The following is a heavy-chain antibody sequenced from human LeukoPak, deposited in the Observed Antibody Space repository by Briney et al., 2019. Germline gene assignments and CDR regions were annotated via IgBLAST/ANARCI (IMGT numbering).Heavy chain of an antibody. J-gene: IGHJ3*02. CDR3: ARGPRITTFGVVMANDAFDI. D-gene: IGHD3-3*01. CDR1: GYTFTDYF. V-gene: IGHV1-2*02. Sequence: VASVEVSCKASGYTFTDYFMNWVRQAPGQGLGWMGWINPKSGGTVYAQKFQGRVTMTRDTSSSTAYMELSRLRFDDTVVYYCARGPRITTFGVVMANDAFDIWGQGTMVTVSS. CDR2: INPKSGGT.